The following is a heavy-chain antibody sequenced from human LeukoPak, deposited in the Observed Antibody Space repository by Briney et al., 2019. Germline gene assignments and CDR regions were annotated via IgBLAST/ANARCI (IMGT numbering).Heavy chain of an antibody. Sequence: GGSLRLSCAASGFTFSSYAMSWVRQAPGKGLEWVSAISGSGGSTYYADSVKGRFTISRDNSKNTLYLQMNSLRAEDTAVYYCAKENYDILTGLYYYYYMDVWGKGTTVTISS. CDR2: ISGSGGST. D-gene: IGHD3-9*01. CDR3: AKENYDILTGLYYYYYMDV. CDR1: GFTFSSYA. J-gene: IGHJ6*03. V-gene: IGHV3-23*01.